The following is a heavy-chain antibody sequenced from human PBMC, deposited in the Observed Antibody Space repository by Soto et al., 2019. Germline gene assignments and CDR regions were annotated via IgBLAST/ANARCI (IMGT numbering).Heavy chain of an antibody. Sequence: QVQLQESGPGLLKPSQTLSLTCSVSGGSITSRGYYWSGIRQHPGKGLEWIGYIYYSGFTYYNPSLKSRVTISVDTSKNQFSLKLSSVTAADTAVYYCARSVFPWGQGTLVTVSS. V-gene: IGHV4-31*03. CDR3: ARSVFP. CDR2: IYYSGFT. CDR1: GGSITSRGYY. J-gene: IGHJ5*02.